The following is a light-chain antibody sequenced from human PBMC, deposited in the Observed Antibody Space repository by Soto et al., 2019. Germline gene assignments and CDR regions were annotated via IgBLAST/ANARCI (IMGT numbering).Light chain of an antibody. V-gene: IGLV2-8*01. CDR2: EVS. CDR3: SSYAGSNNLKV. J-gene: IGLJ1*01. Sequence: QSVLTQPPSASGSPGQSVTISCTGTSSDVGGYNYVSWYQQHPGKAPKPMIYEVSKRPSGVPDRFSGSKSGNTASLTVSGLQAEDEADYYCSSYAGSNNLKVFGTGTKLTVL. CDR1: SSDVGGYNY.